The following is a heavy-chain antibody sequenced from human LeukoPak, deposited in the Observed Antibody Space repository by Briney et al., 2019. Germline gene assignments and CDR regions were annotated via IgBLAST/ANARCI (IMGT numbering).Heavy chain of an antibody. V-gene: IGHV3-23*01. CDR3: AKDHQYGYFDY. CDR2: IGGRDGST. CDR1: GFTFSSYG. J-gene: IGHJ4*02. Sequence: GGSLRLSCAASGFTFSSYGMSWVRQAPGKGLEWVSAIGGRDGSTYYADSVKGRFTISRDNSKNTLYLQMNSLRAEDTAVYYCAKDHQYGYFDYWGQGTLVTVSS. D-gene: IGHD2-2*01.